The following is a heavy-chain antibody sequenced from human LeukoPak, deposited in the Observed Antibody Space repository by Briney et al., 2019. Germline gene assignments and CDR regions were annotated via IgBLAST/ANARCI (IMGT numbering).Heavy chain of an antibody. D-gene: IGHD3-10*01. Sequence: SETLSLTCAVYGGSFSGYYWSWIRQPPGKGLEWVGEINHSGSTNYNPSLKSRVTISVDTSKNQFSLKLSPVTAADTAVYYCARGLRLWFGELRPHFDYWGQGTLVTVSS. CDR1: GGSFSGYY. CDR2: INHSGST. J-gene: IGHJ4*02. V-gene: IGHV4-34*01. CDR3: ARGLRLWFGELRPHFDY.